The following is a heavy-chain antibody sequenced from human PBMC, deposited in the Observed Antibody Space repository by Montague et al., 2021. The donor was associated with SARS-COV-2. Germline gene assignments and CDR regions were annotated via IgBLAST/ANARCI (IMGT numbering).Heavy chain of an antibody. D-gene: IGHD5-12*01. CDR3: ARTTWLRGYFDL. V-gene: IGHV4-59*12. J-gene: IGHJ2*01. CDR1: GGSISRYY. Sequence: SETLSLTCTVSGGSISRYYWNWIRQPPGKGLECIGSIYYSGSTYYNPSLKSRVTISVDTSKNHFSLKLSSVTAADTAVYYCARTTWLRGYFDLWGRGTLVTVSS. CDR2: IYYSGST.